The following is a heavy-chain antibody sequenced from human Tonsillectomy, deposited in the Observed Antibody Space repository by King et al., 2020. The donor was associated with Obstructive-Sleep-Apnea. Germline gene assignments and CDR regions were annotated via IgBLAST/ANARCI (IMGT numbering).Heavy chain of an antibody. V-gene: IGHV3-48*01. D-gene: IGHD2-2*01. Sequence: EVQLVESGGVLVQPGGSLRLSFAASGFSLSSYSMNWVRQAPGKGLEWISYISSGIGPIYYADFVKGRFTISRDNAKKSLYLQMGSLRPEDTGVYYCARARGYCSTPSCYYFDYWGLGTLVTVSS. J-gene: IGHJ4*02. CDR2: ISSGIGPI. CDR1: GFSLSSYS. CDR3: ARARGYCSTPSCYYFDY.